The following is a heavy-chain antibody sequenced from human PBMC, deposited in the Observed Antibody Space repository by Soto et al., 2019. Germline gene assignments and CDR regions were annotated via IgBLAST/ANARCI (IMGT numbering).Heavy chain of an antibody. D-gene: IGHD2-21*02. Sequence: QITLKESGPALVKPTQPLTLTCTFSGFSLNSAGVAVGWVRQPPGKTLEWVALIYWDDDRRYSPSLESRLTIPKDTSKTQVVLGMTNMDPVDTATYYWAHMDVVTAPDCFDIWGQGTMVTVSS. V-gene: IGHV2-5*02. J-gene: IGHJ3*02. CDR2: IYWDDDR. CDR3: AHMDVVTAPDCFDI. CDR1: GFSLNSAGVA.